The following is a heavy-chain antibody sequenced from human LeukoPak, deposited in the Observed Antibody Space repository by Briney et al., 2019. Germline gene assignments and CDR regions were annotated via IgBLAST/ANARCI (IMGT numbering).Heavy chain of an antibody. CDR3: TKDLMTGFSSGWYFGY. CDR2: TSGTEDST. V-gene: IGHV3-23*01. D-gene: IGHD6-19*01. Sequence: GGSLRLSCAASGATLHRFAMSWVRQAPGKGLEWLSVTSGTEDSTHYADSVRGRFIISTDSSKKSLYLQMNSLRAEDTAVYYCTKDLMTGFSSGWYFGYWGLGTLVTVSS. CDR1: GATLHRFA. J-gene: IGHJ4*02.